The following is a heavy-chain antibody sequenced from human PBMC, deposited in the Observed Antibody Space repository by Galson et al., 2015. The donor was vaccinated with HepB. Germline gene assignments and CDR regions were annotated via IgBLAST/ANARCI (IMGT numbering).Heavy chain of an antibody. Sequence: SLRLSCAASGFTFDDYAMHWVRQPPGKGLEWVSGISWNSGIIGYADSVKGRFTISRDNAKNSLYLQMNSLRVEDTALYFCAETSRPYCSNINCSPTPGFDYWGQGTLVTASS. J-gene: IGHJ4*02. CDR2: ISWNSGII. D-gene: IGHD2-2*01. CDR1: GFTFDDYA. CDR3: AETSRPYCSNINCSPTPGFDY. V-gene: IGHV3-9*01.